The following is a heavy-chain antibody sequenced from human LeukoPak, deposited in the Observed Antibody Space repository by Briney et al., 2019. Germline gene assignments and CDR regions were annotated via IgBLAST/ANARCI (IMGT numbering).Heavy chain of an antibody. CDR2: IYYSGST. CDR1: GGSITSSSYY. Sequence: SETLSLTCSVSGGSITSSSYYWGWIRQPPGKGLEWIGSIYYSGSTYYNPSLKSRVTISVDTSKNQFSLRLSSVTAADTAVYYCADSGSFNYWGQGTLVTVSS. CDR3: ADSGSFNY. V-gene: IGHV4-39*07. D-gene: IGHD1-26*01. J-gene: IGHJ4*02.